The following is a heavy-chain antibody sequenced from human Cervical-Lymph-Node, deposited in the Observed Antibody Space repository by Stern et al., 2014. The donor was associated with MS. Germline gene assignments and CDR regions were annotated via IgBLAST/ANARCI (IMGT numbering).Heavy chain of an antibody. D-gene: IGHD1-1*01. Sequence: QLVESGAEVKKPRDSLKISCKGSGYTFSKNWIAWVRQRPGKGLEWMGIIYPDDSDTRYSPSFQGQVTMSADKAFNTAYLQWNSLKPPTPPIYSGARPPPRRNSNDPNFGLDVWGQGTTVTVSS. CDR1: GYTFSKNW. CDR3: ARPPPRRNSNDPNFGLDV. CDR2: IYPDDSDT. V-gene: IGHV5-51*03. J-gene: IGHJ6*02.